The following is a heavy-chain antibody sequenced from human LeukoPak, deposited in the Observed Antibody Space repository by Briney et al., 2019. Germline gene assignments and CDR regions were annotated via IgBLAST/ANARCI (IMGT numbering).Heavy chain of an antibody. Sequence: ASVKVSCKASGYTFTSYGISWVRQAPGQGLEWMRWISAYNGNTNYAQKLQGRVTMTTDTSTSTAYMELRSLRSDDTAVYYCARMVWQLWYFDYWGQGTLVTVSS. CDR2: ISAYNGNT. CDR1: GYTFTSYG. V-gene: IGHV1-18*01. J-gene: IGHJ4*02. D-gene: IGHD5-18*01. CDR3: ARMVWQLWYFDY.